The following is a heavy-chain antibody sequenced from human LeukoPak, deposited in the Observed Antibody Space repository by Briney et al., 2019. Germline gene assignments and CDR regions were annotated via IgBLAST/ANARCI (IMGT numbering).Heavy chain of an antibody. Sequence: SETLSLTCTVSGGSISSHYWSWIRQPPGKGLQWVGYTNHVGSTDYNPSLKSRVTISIDTSKNQFSLKLSSVTAADTAVYYCARHYDGRGSGSYYEDYWGQGTLVTVSS. CDR1: GGSISSHY. D-gene: IGHD1-26*01. CDR3: ARHYDGRGSGSYYEDY. J-gene: IGHJ4*02. CDR2: TNHVGST. V-gene: IGHV4-59*08.